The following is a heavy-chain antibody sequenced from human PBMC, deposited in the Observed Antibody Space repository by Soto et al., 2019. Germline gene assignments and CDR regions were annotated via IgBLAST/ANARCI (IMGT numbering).Heavy chain of an antibody. CDR1: GFTFSSYV. V-gene: IGHV3-23*01. J-gene: IGHJ4*02. CDR2: ISERDGST. Sequence: EVQLLESGGNLVQPGGSLRLSGAASGFTFSSYVMTWVGQAPGKGLDWVSAISERDGSTYYADSVKGGFTISRDNSKNTLYLQMNSLRADDTAVYYCAKGGWGDYWGQGTLVTVSS. CDR3: AKGGWGDY. D-gene: IGHD7-27*01.